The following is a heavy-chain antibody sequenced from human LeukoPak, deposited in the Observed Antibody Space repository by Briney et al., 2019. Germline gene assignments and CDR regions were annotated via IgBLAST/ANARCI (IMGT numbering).Heavy chain of an antibody. Sequence: GASVKVSCKASLYSFTGYSMHWVRQAPGKGLEWMGWINPNSGGTKFAQKSQGRVTMTRDTSISTAYMEVSRLRSDDTAVYYCATQNNSYFDYWGQGTLVTVSS. CDR1: LYSFTGYS. CDR3: ATQNNSYFDY. D-gene: IGHD1-20*01. V-gene: IGHV1-2*02. J-gene: IGHJ4*02. CDR2: INPNSGGT.